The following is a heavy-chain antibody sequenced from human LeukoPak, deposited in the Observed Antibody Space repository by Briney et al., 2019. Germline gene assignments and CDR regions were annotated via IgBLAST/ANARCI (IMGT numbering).Heavy chain of an antibody. J-gene: IGHJ4*02. Sequence: PSQTLSLTCTVSGGSISSGAFYWSWIRQHPGKGLEWIGYIYYSGSTYYNPSLESRVTISVDTSKNQFSLKVNSVTAADAAVYYCARLVWDGNNSKFDYWGQGTLVTVSS. D-gene: IGHD5-24*01. CDR2: IYYSGST. V-gene: IGHV4-31*03. CDR3: ARLVWDGNNSKFDY. CDR1: GGSISSGAFY.